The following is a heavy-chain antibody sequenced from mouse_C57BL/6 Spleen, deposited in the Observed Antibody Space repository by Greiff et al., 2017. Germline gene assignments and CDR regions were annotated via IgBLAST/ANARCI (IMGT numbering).Heavy chain of an antibody. D-gene: IGHD4-1*02. Sequence: QVQLQQPGTELVKPGASVKLSCKASGYTFTSYWMHWVKQRPGQGLEWIGNINPSNGGTNYNEKFKSKATLTVDKSSNTAYMQLSSLTSEDSAVYYCARSPSTGTAWYFDVWGTGTTVTVSS. CDR3: ARSPSTGTAWYFDV. CDR1: GYTFTSYW. J-gene: IGHJ1*03. V-gene: IGHV1-53*01. CDR2: INPSNGGT.